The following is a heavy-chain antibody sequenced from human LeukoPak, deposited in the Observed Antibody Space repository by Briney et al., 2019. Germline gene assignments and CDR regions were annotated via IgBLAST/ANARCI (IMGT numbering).Heavy chain of an antibody. CDR2: INPNNGDT. CDR1: GYTFIDYS. CDR3: ATHYRGAACFDY. V-gene: IGHV1-2*02. J-gene: IGHJ4*02. D-gene: IGHD1-26*01. Sequence: ASVKVSCKASGYTFIDYSIHWVRQAPGQGLEWMGEINPNNGDTNFAPEFQGRVTMTRDTSITTAFMELSSLRYADTAIYYCATHYRGAACFDYWVQGTLVTVSS.